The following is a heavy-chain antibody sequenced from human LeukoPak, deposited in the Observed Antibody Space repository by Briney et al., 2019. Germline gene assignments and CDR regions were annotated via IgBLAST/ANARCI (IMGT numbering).Heavy chain of an antibody. CDR2: VRGNGDST. CDR1: GFTFSSFA. J-gene: IGHJ4*02. CDR3: AKGFFGSGSFPHNFDY. V-gene: IGHV3-23*01. Sequence: GGSLRLSCAASGFTFSSFAMHWVRQAPGKGLEWVAIVRGNGDSTHYADSVKGRFTISRDNSKNMLYLQMNSLRDEDTAVYYCAKGFFGSGSFPHNFDYWGQGTLVTVSS. D-gene: IGHD3-10*01.